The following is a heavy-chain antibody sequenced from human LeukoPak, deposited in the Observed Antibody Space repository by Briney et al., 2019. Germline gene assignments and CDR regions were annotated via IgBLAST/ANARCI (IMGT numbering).Heavy chain of an antibody. J-gene: IGHJ1*01. D-gene: IGHD3-22*01. V-gene: IGHV3-43*01. CDR3: AKDLDSSGYRFYFRH. CDR2: ITWNGGSR. Sequence: GGSLRLACAPYGLSFDESTFHSVRQPRGSGLGWDSLITWNGGSRDYADSVKGRFTISRDNSKNSLYLQMNSLRTEDTALYYCAKDLDSSGYRFYFRHWGQGTLVTVSS. CDR1: GLSFDEST.